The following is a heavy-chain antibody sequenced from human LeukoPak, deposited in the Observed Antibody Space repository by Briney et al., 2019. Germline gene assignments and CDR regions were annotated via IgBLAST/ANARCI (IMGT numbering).Heavy chain of an antibody. CDR2: ISSNGGST. Sequence: PGGSLRLSCAASGFTFSSYAMHWVRQAPGKGLEYVSAISSNGGSTYYANSVKGRFTISSDNSKNTLYLQMGSLRAEDMAVYYCARDLDYYGSGSHAISPPDYWGQGTLVTVST. V-gene: IGHV3-64*01. D-gene: IGHD3-10*01. CDR1: GFTFSSYA. CDR3: ARDLDYYGSGSHAISPPDY. J-gene: IGHJ4*02.